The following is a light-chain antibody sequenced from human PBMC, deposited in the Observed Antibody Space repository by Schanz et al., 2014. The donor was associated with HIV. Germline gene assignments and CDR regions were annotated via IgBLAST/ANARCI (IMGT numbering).Light chain of an antibody. Sequence: QSVLTQPPSASGTPGQRVTISCSGSRSNTANNTVNWYQHLPGTAPKLLIYNTDQQPSGVPDRFSGSTSGTSAYLAITGLQADDEADYYCQSYDKSLRVVVFGGGTKVTVL. V-gene: IGLV1-44*01. CDR3: QSYDKSLRVVV. CDR1: RSNTANNT. J-gene: IGLJ2*01. CDR2: NTD.